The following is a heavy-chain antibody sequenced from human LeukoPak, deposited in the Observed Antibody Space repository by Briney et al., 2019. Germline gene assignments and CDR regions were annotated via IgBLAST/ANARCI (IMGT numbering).Heavy chain of an antibody. J-gene: IGHJ4*02. D-gene: IGHD2-15*01. CDR1: GGSISSGDYY. CDR3: ASCSGGSCYVMVY. V-gene: IGHV4-30-4*08. CDR2: IYYSGST. Sequence: TLSLTCTVSGGSISSGDYYWSWIRQPPGKGLEWIGYIYYSGSTYYNPSLKSRVTISVDTSKNQFSLKLSSVTAADTAVYYCASCSGGSCYVMVYWGQGTLVIVSS.